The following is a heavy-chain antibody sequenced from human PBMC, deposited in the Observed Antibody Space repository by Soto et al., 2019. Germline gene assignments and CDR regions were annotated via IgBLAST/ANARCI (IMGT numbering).Heavy chain of an antibody. V-gene: IGHV2-5*01. J-gene: IGHJ5*02. CDR3: AHDKMAARPDHNWFDP. CDR1: GFSLSTSGVG. D-gene: IGHD6-6*01. CDR2: IYWNDDK. Sequence: SGPTLVNPTQTLTLTCTFSGFSLSTSGVGVGWIRQPPGKALEWLALIYWNDDKRYGPSLKSRLTITKDTSKNQVVLTRTTMDPVDTATYYCAHDKMAARPDHNWFDPWGQGTLVTVSS.